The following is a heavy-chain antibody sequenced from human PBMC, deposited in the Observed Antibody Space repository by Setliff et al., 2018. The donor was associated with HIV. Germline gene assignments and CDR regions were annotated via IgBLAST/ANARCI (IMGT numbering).Heavy chain of an antibody. J-gene: IGHJ4*02. CDR2: IGQDGSEK. D-gene: IGHD3-22*01. CDR1: GFTFSRYW. CDR3: AKVPPDRSGYSIFDY. Sequence: GGSLRLSCTGSGFTFSRYWMSWVRRAPGKGLGWVANIGQDGSEKYYVDSVKGRFSISRDNAKRSLYLQMNSLRPEDTAVYYCAKVPPDRSGYSIFDYWGQGSLVTVSS. V-gene: IGHV3-7*03.